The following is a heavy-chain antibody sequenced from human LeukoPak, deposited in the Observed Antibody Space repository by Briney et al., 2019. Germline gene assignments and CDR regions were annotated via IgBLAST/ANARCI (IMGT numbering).Heavy chain of an antibody. V-gene: IGHV3-48*01. J-gene: IGHJ4*02. CDR3: VRDNSRGQSLGVIY. CDR1: GFTFSTYN. D-gene: IGHD3-22*01. CDR2: INADSSTI. Sequence: PGGSLRLSCAASGFTFSTYNMNWVRQAPGKGLEWISYINADSSTIQYADSVRGGFTTSRDNAKNSLYLQMNSLRAEDTAVYYCVRDNSRGQSLGVIYWGQGSLVTVSS.